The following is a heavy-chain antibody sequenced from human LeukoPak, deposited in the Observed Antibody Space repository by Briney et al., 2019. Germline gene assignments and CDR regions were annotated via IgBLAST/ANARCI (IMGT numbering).Heavy chain of an antibody. Sequence: ISSSSSTIYYADSGKGRFTICRDNAKQSLYLQMNSLTAEDTAVYYCPTSIQASIVGATDYWGQGTLVTVSS. V-gene: IGHV3-48*04. CDR3: PTSIQASIVGATDY. D-gene: IGHD1-26*01. J-gene: IGHJ4*02. CDR2: ISSSSSTI.